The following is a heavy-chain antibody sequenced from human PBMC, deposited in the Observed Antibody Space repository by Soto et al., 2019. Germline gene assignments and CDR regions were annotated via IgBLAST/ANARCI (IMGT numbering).Heavy chain of an antibody. V-gene: IGHV1-18*01. D-gene: IGHD3-22*01. CDR2: ISAYNGNT. CDR3: ARDYYDSSGPSFDY. CDR1: GYTFTSYG. Sequence: ASGKVSCKASGYTFTSYGISWVRQAPGQGLEWMGWISAYNGNTNYAQKLQGRVTMTTDTSTSTAYMELRSLRSDDTAVYYCARDYYDSSGPSFDYWGQGTLVTVSS. J-gene: IGHJ4*02.